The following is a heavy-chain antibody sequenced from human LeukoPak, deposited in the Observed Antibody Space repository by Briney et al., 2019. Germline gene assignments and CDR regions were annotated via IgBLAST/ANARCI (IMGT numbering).Heavy chain of an antibody. CDR3: ARSRWRYYYYMDV. D-gene: IGHD1-1*01. CDR2: IYPGDSDT. V-gene: IGHV5-51*01. Sequence: GESLKISCKGSGYSFTSYWIGWVRQMPGKGLEWMGIIYPGDSDTRYSPSFQGQVTISADKSISTTYLQWSSLKASDTAMYYCARSRWRYYYYMDVWGKGTTVTISS. CDR1: GYSFTSYW. J-gene: IGHJ6*03.